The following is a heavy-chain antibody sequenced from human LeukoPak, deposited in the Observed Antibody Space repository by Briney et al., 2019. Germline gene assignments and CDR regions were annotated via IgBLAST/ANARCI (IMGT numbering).Heavy chain of an antibody. CDR1: GFTFSDYY. J-gene: IGHJ4*02. CDR3: ARSRYYYPADY. CDR2: ISSGNSYT. V-gene: IGHV3-11*03. Sequence: GGSLSLSCAASGFTFSDYYMSWIRQAPGKGLEWVSYISSGNSYTNYADSVKGRFTISRDDAKNSLYLQMNSLRAEDTAVYYCARSRYYYPADYWGQGTPVTVSS. D-gene: IGHD2/OR15-2a*01.